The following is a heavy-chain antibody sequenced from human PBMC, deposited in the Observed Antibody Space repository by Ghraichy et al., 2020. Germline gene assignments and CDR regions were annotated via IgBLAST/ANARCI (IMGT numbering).Heavy chain of an antibody. CDR1: GGSISSSNW. D-gene: IGHD3-22*01. Sequence: SETLSLTCAVSGGSISSSNWWSWVRQPPGKGLEWIGEIYHSGSTNYNPSLKSRVTTSVDKSKNQFSLKVSPVTAADTAVYYCASLSSADAFDIWGQGTMVTVSS. J-gene: IGHJ3*02. V-gene: IGHV4-4*02. CDR2: IYHSGST. CDR3: ASLSSADAFDI.